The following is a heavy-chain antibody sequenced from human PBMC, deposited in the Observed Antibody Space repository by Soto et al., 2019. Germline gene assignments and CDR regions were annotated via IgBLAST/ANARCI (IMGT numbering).Heavy chain of an antibody. Sequence: QVQLEQSGAEVEKPGSSVKVSCKPSGGTFKSYVLNWVRQAPGQGLEWKGGIIPFLGSADYAQKFQDRVTITADESTSTAYLELSSLRSEDSAVYYCAGTQFDTSGYYPSGLELWGQGTLVTVAS. D-gene: IGHD3-22*01. CDR1: GGTFKSYV. CDR3: AGTQFDTSGYYPSGLEL. V-gene: IGHV1-69*01. J-gene: IGHJ4*02. CDR2: IIPFLGSA.